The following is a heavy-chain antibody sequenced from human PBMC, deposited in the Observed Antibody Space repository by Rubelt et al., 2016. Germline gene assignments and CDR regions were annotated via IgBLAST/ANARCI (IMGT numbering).Heavy chain of an antibody. CDR1: GGSIGGSSYY. CDR2: IYRSGTT. D-gene: IGHD4-17*01. V-gene: IGHV4-39*01. CDR3: ARRPVIYGDYVFYFDP. Sequence: QVQLQESGPGLVKPSETLSLTCTVSGGSIGGSSYYWGWIRQPPGQGLEWIGNIYRSGTTYYNPSLQRRVTISVETSKNPFALKVGSGTAADTAVYYCARRPVIYGDYVFYFDPWGQGTLVTVSS. J-gene: IGHJ5*02.